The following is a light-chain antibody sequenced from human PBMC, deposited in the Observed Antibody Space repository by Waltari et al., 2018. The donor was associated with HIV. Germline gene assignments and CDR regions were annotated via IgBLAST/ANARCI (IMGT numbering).Light chain of an antibody. J-gene: IGKJ1*01. CDR3: QQYNNWPPLT. V-gene: IGKV3-15*01. CDR1: QSVSSN. Sequence: EIVMTQPPATLSVSPGESATLSCRASQSVSSNLAWYQQKPGQAPRLLIYGASTRATGIPARFSGSGSETEFTLTISSLQSEDFAVYYCQQYNNWPPLTFGQGTKVEIK. CDR2: GAS.